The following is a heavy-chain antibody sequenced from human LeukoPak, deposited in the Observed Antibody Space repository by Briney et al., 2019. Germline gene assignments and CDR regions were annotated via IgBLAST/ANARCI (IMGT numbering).Heavy chain of an antibody. Sequence: PGGSLRLSCAASGFTFSSYGMSWVRQAPGKGLEWVSAISGSGGSTYYADSVKGRFTISRDNSKNTLYLQMNGLRAEDTAVYYCARGVDVWGNYRQYYFDYWGQETLVTVSS. CDR2: ISGSGGST. CDR3: ARGVDVWGNYRQYYFDY. D-gene: IGHD3-16*02. CDR1: GFTFSSYG. V-gene: IGHV3-23*01. J-gene: IGHJ4*02.